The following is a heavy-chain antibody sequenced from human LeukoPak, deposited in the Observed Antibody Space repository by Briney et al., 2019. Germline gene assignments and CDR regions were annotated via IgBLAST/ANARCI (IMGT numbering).Heavy chain of an antibody. J-gene: IGHJ4*02. CDR3: ARGAPSFRSYYYGSGSLDY. D-gene: IGHD3-10*01. V-gene: IGHV4-4*07. CDR2: IYSSGST. Sequence: SETLSLTCTVSGGSIRSYYWNWIRQPAGKGLEWIGRIYSSGSTTYNPSLKSRVTMSVDTSKNQFSLRLSSVTAADTAVYHCARGAPSFRSYYYGSGSLDYWGQGTLVTVSS. CDR1: GGSIRSYY.